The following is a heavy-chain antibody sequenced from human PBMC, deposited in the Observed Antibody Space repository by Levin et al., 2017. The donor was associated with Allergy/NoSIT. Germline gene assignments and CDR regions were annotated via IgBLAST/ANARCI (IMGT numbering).Heavy chain of an antibody. CDR1: GFTFSDYF. D-gene: IGHD3-10*01. CDR3: ARDAYGIDF. Sequence: LSLTCGAYGFTFSDYFMTWFRQRPGGGLEWVSFIFSRSSYTDYADSVKGRFTISRDDSKNLLYLQMNSLRAEDTAIYYCARDAYGIDFWGRGTQVIVSS. CDR2: IFSRSSYT. J-gene: IGHJ4*02. V-gene: IGHV3-11*05.